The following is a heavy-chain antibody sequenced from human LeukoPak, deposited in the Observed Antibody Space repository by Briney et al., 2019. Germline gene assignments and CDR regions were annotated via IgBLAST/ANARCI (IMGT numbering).Heavy chain of an antibody. Sequence: GGSLRLSCAASGFTFSSYSMNWVRQAPGKGLEWVSFIRSSSSYIYHADSVKGRFTISKDNAKNSLYLQMNSLRAEDTAVYYCARASSGYSNYWGEGALVTVSS. CDR3: ARASSGYSNY. V-gene: IGHV3-21*01. CDR1: GFTFSSYS. CDR2: IRSSSSYI. J-gene: IGHJ4*02. D-gene: IGHD3-22*01.